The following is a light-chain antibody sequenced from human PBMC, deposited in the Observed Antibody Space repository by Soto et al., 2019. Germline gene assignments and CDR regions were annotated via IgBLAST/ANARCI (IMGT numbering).Light chain of an antibody. CDR2: LGS. V-gene: IGKV2-28*01. CDR3: MQALQTLWT. Sequence: DIVMTQSPLSLPVTPGDPASISCMSSQSLLHSNGYNYLDWYLQKPGQSPQLLIYLGSNRASGVPDRFSGSGSGTDFTLKISRVEAEDVGVYYCMQALQTLWTFGQGTKVDIK. CDR1: QSLLHSNGYNY. J-gene: IGKJ1*01.